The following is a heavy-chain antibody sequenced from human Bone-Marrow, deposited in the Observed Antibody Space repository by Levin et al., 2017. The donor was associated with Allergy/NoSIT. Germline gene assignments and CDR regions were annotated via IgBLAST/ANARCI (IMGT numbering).Heavy chain of an antibody. D-gene: IGHD3-10*01. CDR1: GGSISSYY. CDR2: IFYSGST. J-gene: IGHJ4*02. V-gene: IGHV4-59*01. CDR3: ASSDSSGSYY. Sequence: SQTLSLTCTVSGGSISSYYWNWIRQPPGKGLEWIGYIFYSGSTSYNPSLKSRVTISVDTSKNQFSLKLSSVTAADTAVYYCASSDSSGSYYWGQGTLVTVSS.